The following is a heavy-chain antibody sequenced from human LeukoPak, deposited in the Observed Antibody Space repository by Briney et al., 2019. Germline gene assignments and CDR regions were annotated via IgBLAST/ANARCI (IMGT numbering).Heavy chain of an antibody. CDR1: GYTFTGYY. V-gene: IGHV1-2*02. Sequence: GASVKVSCKASGYTFTGYYMHWVRQAPGQGLEWMGWINPNSGGTNYAQKFQGRVTMTRDTSISTAYMELSRLRSDDTAVYYCARGDIVVVPAAILGYYYYYYMDVWGKGTTVTVSS. CDR3: ARGDIVVVPAAILGYYYYYYMDV. D-gene: IGHD2-2*01. CDR2: INPNSGGT. J-gene: IGHJ6*03.